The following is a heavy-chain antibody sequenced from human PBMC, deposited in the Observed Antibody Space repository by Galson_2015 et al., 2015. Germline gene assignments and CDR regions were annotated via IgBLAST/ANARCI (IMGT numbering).Heavy chain of an antibody. V-gene: IGHV3-74*01. J-gene: IGHJ6*03. Sequence: SLRLSCAASGFTFSDYAMNWVRQAPGKGLVWVARITSDGSGRIYADSAKGRFTISRDNAKNTLYLQMNGLRAEDTAVYYCARVRDYYMDVWGKGTTVTVSS. CDR3: ARVRDYYMDV. CDR2: ITSDGSGR. CDR1: GFTFSDYA. D-gene: IGHD5-24*01.